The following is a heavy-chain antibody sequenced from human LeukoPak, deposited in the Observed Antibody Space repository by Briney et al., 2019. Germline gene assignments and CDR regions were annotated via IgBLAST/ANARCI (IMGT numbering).Heavy chain of an antibody. Sequence: SVKVSCKASGGTFSSYAFSWVRQAPGQGLEWMGGIIPIVGTTNYAQMFQGRVTITADESTSTAYMELSSLRSEDTAVYYCASLGDYYFDYWGQGTLVTVSS. CDR1: GGTFSSYA. D-gene: IGHD2-21*01. CDR2: IIPIVGTT. J-gene: IGHJ4*02. CDR3: ASLGDYYFDY. V-gene: IGHV1-69*13.